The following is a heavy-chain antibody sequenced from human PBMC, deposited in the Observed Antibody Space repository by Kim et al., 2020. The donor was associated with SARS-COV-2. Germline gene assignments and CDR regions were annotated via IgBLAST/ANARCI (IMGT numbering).Heavy chain of an antibody. CDR3: ARGLMVRGVITTRYGMDV. J-gene: IGHJ6*02. CDR2: IYSGGST. CDR1: GFTVSSNY. V-gene: IGHV3-53*01. D-gene: IGHD3-10*01. Sequence: GGSLRLSCAASGFTVSSNYMSWVRQAPGKGLEWVSVIYSGGSTYYADSVKGRFTISRDNSKNTLYLQMNSLRAEDTAVYYCARGLMVRGVITTRYGMDVWGQGTTVTVSS.